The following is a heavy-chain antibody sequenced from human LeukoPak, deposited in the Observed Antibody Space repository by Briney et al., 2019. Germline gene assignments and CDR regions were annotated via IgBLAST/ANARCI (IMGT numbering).Heavy chain of an antibody. CDR1: GYTFSSYS. Sequence: GGSLRLTCAASGYTFSSYSMNWVRQAPGMGLEWVSSISSSTSYIYYADSVKGRFTISRDDAKNSLYMQMNCLRAEDTAVYYCARAGYSGYGDYWGQGTLVTVSS. V-gene: IGHV3-21*01. CDR3: ARAGYSGYGDY. CDR2: ISSSTSYI. J-gene: IGHJ4*02. D-gene: IGHD5-12*01.